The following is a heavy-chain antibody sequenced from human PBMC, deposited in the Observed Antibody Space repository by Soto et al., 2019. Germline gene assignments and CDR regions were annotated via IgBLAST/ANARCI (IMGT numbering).Heavy chain of an antibody. CDR1: GYTFTGYY. Sequence: SVNVSCKASGYTFTGYYMHWVRQAPGQGLEWMGWINPNSGGTNYAQKFQGWVTMTRDTSISTAYMELSRLRSDDTAVYYCARDRVPATSYYYYYGMDVWGQGTTVTVSS. CDR3: ARDRVPATSYYYYYGMDV. V-gene: IGHV1-2*04. J-gene: IGHJ6*02. D-gene: IGHD2-2*01. CDR2: INPNSGGT.